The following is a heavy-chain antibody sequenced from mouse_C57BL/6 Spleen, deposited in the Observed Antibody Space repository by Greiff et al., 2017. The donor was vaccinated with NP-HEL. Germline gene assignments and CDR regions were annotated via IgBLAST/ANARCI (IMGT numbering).Heavy chain of an antibody. CDR3: VRGAYDGYYLYYFDY. CDR1: GFTFNTYA. V-gene: IGHV10-3*01. D-gene: IGHD2-3*01. J-gene: IGHJ2*01. Sequence: DVQLVESGGGLVQPKGSLKLSCAASGFTFNTYAMHWVRQAPGKGLEWVARIRSKSSNYATYYADSVKDRFTISRDDSQSMLYLQMNNLKTEDTAMYYCVRGAYDGYYLYYFDYWGQGTTLTVSS. CDR2: IRSKSSNYAT.